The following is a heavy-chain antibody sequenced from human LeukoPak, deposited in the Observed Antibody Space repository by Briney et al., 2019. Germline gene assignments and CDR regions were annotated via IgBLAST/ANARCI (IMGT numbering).Heavy chain of an antibody. V-gene: IGHV1-2*02. CDR1: AYTFTGYY. CDR3: ARSLVVATIGEFDY. J-gene: IGHJ4*02. D-gene: IGHD5-12*01. Sequence: ASVKVSCKASAYTFTGYYMHWVRQAPGQGLEWMGWINPNSGGTNYAQKFQGRVTMTRDTSISAAFLELSRLRSDDTAVYYCARSLVVATIGEFDYWGQGTLVTVSS. CDR2: INPNSGGT.